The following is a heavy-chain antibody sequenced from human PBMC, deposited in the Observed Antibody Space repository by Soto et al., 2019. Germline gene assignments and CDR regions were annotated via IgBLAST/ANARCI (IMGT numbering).Heavy chain of an antibody. CDR2: IFQSGGS. D-gene: IGHD3-10*01. CDR1: GGSVTGFY. CDR3: ARAPGWGVGDIDN. Sequence: SDTLSLTCTVSGGSVTGFYWSWIRQPPGKRLECIGYIFQSGGSNYNPSLKSRVTISVDTSKSQVSLRLTSVTAADTGVYYCARAPGWGVGDIDNWGRGTLVTISS. V-gene: IGHV4-59*02. J-gene: IGHJ4*02.